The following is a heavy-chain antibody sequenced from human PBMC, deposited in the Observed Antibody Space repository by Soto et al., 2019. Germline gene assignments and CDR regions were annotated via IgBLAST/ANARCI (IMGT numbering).Heavy chain of an antibody. J-gene: IGHJ5*02. CDR1: GYTFTDFY. CDR2: INPKTGDT. Sequence: QEQLVQSGTEVKKPGASVTVSCKSSGYTFTDFYLHWLRQAPGQGLEWVGWINPKTGDTKSSQKFPGMVTMSRDTSVSTAYIDLTSLTSDDTAMYYCATGTNGTTGWYHPWGQGTRVTVSS. D-gene: IGHD1-1*01. CDR3: ATGTNGTTGWYHP. V-gene: IGHV1-2*02.